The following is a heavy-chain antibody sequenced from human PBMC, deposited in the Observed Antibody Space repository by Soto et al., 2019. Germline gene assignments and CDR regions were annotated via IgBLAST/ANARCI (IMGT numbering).Heavy chain of an antibody. V-gene: IGHV3-23*01. D-gene: IGHD5-18*01. CDR1: GFTFSSYA. CDR3: AKIQGYSYGPGWFDP. Sequence: PGGSLRLSCAASGFTFSSYAMSWVRQAPGKGLEWVSATSGSGGSTYYADSVKGRFTISRDNSKNTLYLQMNSLRAEDTAVYYCAKIQGYSYGPGWFDPWGQGTLVTVSS. CDR2: TSGSGGST. J-gene: IGHJ5*02.